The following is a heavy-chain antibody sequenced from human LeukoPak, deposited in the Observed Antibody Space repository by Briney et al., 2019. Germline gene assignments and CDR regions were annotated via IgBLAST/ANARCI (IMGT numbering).Heavy chain of an antibody. Sequence: GESLKISCKGSGYSFTSYWISWVRQMPGKGLEWMGRIDPSDSYTNYSPSFQGHVTISADKSISTAYLQWSSLKASDTAMYYCARQAVVPAAMKGSLDYWGQGTLVTVSS. J-gene: IGHJ4*02. D-gene: IGHD2-2*01. CDR2: IDPSDSYT. CDR3: ARQAVVPAAMKGSLDY. V-gene: IGHV5-10-1*01. CDR1: GYSFTSYW.